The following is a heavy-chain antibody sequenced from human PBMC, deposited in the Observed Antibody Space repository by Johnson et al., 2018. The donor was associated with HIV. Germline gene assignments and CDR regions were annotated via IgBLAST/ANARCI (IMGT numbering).Heavy chain of an antibody. CDR2: ISYDGSNK. V-gene: IGHV3-30*18. CDR3: AKAQTGTTGAFDI. CDR1: GFTFSSYG. Sequence: QVQLVESGGGVVQPGRSLRLSCAASGFTFSSYGMHWVRQAPGKGLEWVAVISYDGSNKYYADSVKGRFTISRDNSKNTLYLQMNSLRAEDTALYYCAKAQTGTTGAFDIWGQGTMVTVSS. J-gene: IGHJ3*02. D-gene: IGHD1-7*01.